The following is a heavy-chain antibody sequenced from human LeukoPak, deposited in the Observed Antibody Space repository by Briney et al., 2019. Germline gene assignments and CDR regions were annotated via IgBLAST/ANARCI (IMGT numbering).Heavy chain of an antibody. D-gene: IGHD4-23*01. CDR1: GYTFTSYD. V-gene: IGHV1-8*01. CDR3: ARDYGGNSGWFDP. CDR2: MNPNSGNT. J-gene: IGHJ5*02. Sequence: ASVKVSCKASGYTFTSYDLNWVRQATGQGLEWIGWMNPNSGNTGYAQKFQGRVTLTRSTSVSTAYMELRSLTSEDTAVYYCARDYGGNSGWFDPWGQGTLVTVSS.